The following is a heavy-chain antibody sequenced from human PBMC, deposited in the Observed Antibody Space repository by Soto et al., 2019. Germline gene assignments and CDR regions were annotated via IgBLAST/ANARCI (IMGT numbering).Heavy chain of an antibody. Sequence: SETLSLNCTVTGCSISRDGYYWSLIRQHQGKGLEWIGYIYYSGSTYFNPSLKSRVTISVDTSKNQFSLKLSSVTAADTAVYYCARGGRSLVHLGELSSTDDAFDIWGQGTMVT. CDR2: IYYSGST. J-gene: IGHJ3*02. CDR3: ARGGRSLVHLGELSSTDDAFDI. CDR1: GCSISRDGYY. D-gene: IGHD3-16*02. V-gene: IGHV4-31*03.